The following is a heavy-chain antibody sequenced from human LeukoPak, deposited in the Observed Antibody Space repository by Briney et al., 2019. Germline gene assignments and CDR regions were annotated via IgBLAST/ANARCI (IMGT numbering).Heavy chain of an antibody. CDR3: ARSGAGLRFLEWLSRTYRISYYFDY. Sequence: ASVKVSCKASGYTFTSYDINWVRQATGQGLEWMGWMNPNSGNTGYAQKFQGRVTMTRNTSISTAYMELSSLRSEDTAVYYCARSGAGLRFLEWLSRTYRISYYFDYWGQGTLVTVSS. CDR2: MNPNSGNT. J-gene: IGHJ4*02. D-gene: IGHD3-3*01. CDR1: GYTFTSYD. V-gene: IGHV1-8*01.